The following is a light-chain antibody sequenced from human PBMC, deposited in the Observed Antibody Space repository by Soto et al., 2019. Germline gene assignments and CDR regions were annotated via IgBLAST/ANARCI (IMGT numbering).Light chain of an antibody. CDR2: TTS. CDR3: QHYNSYSEA. CDR1: QSIRSS. J-gene: IGKJ1*01. V-gene: IGKV1-39*01. Sequence: DIQMTQSPSSLSAYVGDRVTITCRASQSIRSSLNWYQQKPGKAPNLLIYTTSNLESGVPSRFSGSGAGTDFTLTISRLQPDDFATYYCQHYNSYSEAFGQGTKVDIK.